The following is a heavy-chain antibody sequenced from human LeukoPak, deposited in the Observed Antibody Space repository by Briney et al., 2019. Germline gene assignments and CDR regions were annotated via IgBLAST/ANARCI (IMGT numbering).Heavy chain of an antibody. V-gene: IGHV3-23*01. D-gene: IGHD2-15*01. Sequence: GSLRLSCAASGFTFSSYAMSWVRQAPGKGLEWVSAISGSGGSTYYADSVKGRFTISRDNSKNTLYLQMNSLRAEDTAVYYCAKGVCSGGSCYSPLDYWGQGTLVTVSS. CDR1: GFTFSSYA. J-gene: IGHJ4*02. CDR2: ISGSGGST. CDR3: AKGVCSGGSCYSPLDY.